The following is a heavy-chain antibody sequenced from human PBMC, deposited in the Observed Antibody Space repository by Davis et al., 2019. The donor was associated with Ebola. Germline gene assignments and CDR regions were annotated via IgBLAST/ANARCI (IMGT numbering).Heavy chain of an antibody. D-gene: IGHD2-15*01. CDR3: ARDGYCSGGSCYLSQNKLDY. CDR1: GGTFSSYA. J-gene: IGHJ4*02. V-gene: IGHV1-69*06. Sequence: SVKVSRKASGGTFSSYAISWVRQAPGQGLEWMGGIIPIFGTANYAQKFQGRVTITADKSTSTAYMELSSLRSDDTAVYYCARDGYCSGGSCYLSQNKLDYWGQGTLVTVSS. CDR2: IIPIFGTA.